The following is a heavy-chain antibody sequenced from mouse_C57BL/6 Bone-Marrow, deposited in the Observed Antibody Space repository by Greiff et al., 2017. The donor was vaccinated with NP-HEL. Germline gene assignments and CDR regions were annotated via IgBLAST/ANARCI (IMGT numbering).Heavy chain of an antibody. D-gene: IGHD1-1*01. CDR2: IRNKANGYTT. V-gene: IGHV7-3*01. Sequence: EVQRVESGGGLVQPGGSLSLSCAASGFTFTDYYMSWVRQPPGKALEWLGFIRNKANGYTTEYSASVKGRFTISRDNSQSILYLQMNALRAEDSATYYCARDPYYYYGSSYDAMDYWGQGTSVTVSS. CDR1: GFTFTDYY. J-gene: IGHJ4*01. CDR3: ARDPYYYYGSSYDAMDY.